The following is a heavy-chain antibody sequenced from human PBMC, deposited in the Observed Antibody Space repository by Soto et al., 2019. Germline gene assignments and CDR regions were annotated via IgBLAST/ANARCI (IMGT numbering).Heavy chain of an antibody. J-gene: IGHJ3*02. CDR3: AKKTDSSSPWGALDI. Sequence: EVQLLESGGVLVQPGGSLRLSCAASGCTFSSYAMTWVRQAPAQGLEWVSGISGSGGGTYYADSVKGRFTIARDSSKNTLYLQMDSLRAEDTAVYYCAKKTDSSSPWGALDIWGQGTMVSVSS. CDR2: ISGSGGGT. CDR1: GCTFSSYA. V-gene: IGHV3-23*01. D-gene: IGHD6-6*01.